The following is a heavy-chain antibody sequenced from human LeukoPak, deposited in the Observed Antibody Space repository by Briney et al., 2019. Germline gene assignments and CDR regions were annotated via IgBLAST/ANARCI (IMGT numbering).Heavy chain of an antibody. V-gene: IGHV1-18*01. Sequence: GASVKVSCKASGYTFTSYGISRVRQAPGQGLEWMGWISAYNGNTNYAQKLQGRVTMTTDTSTSTAYMELRSLRSDDTAVYYCARVDPYYYYYGMDVWGQGTTVTVSS. CDR3: ARVDPYYYYYGMDV. CDR2: ISAYNGNT. CDR1: GYTFTSYG. J-gene: IGHJ6*02.